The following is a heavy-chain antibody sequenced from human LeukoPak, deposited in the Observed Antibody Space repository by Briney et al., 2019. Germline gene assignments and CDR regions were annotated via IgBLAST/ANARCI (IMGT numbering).Heavy chain of an antibody. CDR1: GYTLTDYY. CDR3: ARYSGYYRDC. Sequence: ASVKVSCKASGYTLTDYYMHWVRQAPGQGLEWMGRINPNSGGTNYAQKFQGRVTMTRDTSISTVYMELSRPRSDDTAVYYCARYSGYYRDCWGGGTLLSVSS. CDR2: INPNSGGT. D-gene: IGHD3-22*01. J-gene: IGHJ4*02. V-gene: IGHV1-2*06.